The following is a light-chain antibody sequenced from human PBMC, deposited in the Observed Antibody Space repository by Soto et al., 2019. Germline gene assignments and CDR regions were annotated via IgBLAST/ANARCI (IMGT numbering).Light chain of an antibody. CDR3: QQSYSTPRT. Sequence: DIQMTQSPSSLSASVGDRVTITCRASQSISSYLNWYQQKPGKAPKLLIYAASSWKSGVRSRFSGSGSVTDFTLTISRLQPEDFATYYCQQSYSTPRTFGQGTKRESK. V-gene: IGKV1-39*01. J-gene: IGKJ2*02. CDR2: AAS. CDR1: QSISSY.